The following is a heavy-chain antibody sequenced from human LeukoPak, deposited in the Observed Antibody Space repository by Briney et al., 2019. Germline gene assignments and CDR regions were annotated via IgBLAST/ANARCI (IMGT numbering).Heavy chain of an antibody. V-gene: IGHV3-23*01. D-gene: IGHD6-13*01. CDR3: AKAPYSTSWYYFDY. CDR1: GVTFSSYA. J-gene: IGHJ4*02. CDR2: VSNSGGPT. Sequence: PGGSLRLSCAASGVTFSSYAMNCVPHAPGKGLEWVSTVSNSGGPTFYADSVKGRFTVSRDNNKNTLYLQMDSLRAKETAVYYCAKAPYSTSWYYFDYWGQGTLVTVSS.